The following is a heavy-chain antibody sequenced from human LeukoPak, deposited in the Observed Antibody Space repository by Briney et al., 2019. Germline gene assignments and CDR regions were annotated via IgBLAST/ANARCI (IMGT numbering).Heavy chain of an antibody. CDR1: GFTFSSYA. CDR3: AKPRDVGSGWYFDY. D-gene: IGHD6-19*01. Sequence: GGSLRLSCAASGFTFSSYAMSWVRQAPGKGLEWVSAISGSGGSTYYADSVKGRFTISRDNFKNTLYLQMNSLRAEDTAVYYCAKPRDVGSGWYFDYWGQGTLVTVSS. CDR2: ISGSGGST. J-gene: IGHJ4*02. V-gene: IGHV3-23*01.